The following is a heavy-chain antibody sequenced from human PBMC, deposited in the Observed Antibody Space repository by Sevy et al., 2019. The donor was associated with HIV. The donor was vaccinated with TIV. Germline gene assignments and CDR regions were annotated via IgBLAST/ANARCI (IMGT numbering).Heavy chain of an antibody. CDR3: ARAGQTMIRPYYFDY. J-gene: IGHJ4*02. V-gene: IGHV4-34*01. CDR2: TNHSGST. Sequence: SETLSLTCAVYGGSFSGYYWSWIRQPPGKGLEWIGETNHSGSTNYNPSLKSRVTISVDTSKNQFSLKLSSVTAADTAVYYCARAGQTMIRPYYFDYWGQGTLVTVSS. CDR1: GGSFSGYY. D-gene: IGHD3-22*01.